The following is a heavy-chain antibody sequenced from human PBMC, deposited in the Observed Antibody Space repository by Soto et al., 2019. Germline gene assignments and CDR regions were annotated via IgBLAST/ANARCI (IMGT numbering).Heavy chain of an antibody. CDR1: GFTFSSYA. J-gene: IGHJ4*02. D-gene: IGHD3-16*01. CDR3: ARDGGAY. CDR2: MSYDGSNK. Sequence: QVQLVESGGGVVQPGRSLRLSCAASGFTFSSYAMHWVRRAPGKGLEWMAVMSYDGSNKYYANSVKGRFTISRDNSKNTLYLQMNTPSPEDTALYYCARDGGAYWGQGTLVNVSS. V-gene: IGHV3-30-3*01.